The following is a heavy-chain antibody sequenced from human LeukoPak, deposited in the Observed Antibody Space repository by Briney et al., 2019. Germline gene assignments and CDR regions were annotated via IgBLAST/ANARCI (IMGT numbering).Heavy chain of an antibody. CDR2: IKQGGSEK. J-gene: IGHJ6*04. CDR3: ARDFGLRCSGGTCYSVYYYGMDV. D-gene: IGHD2-15*01. CDR1: GFTFSNYA. V-gene: IGHV3-7*03. Sequence: GGSLRLSCSASGFTFSNYAMYWVRQAPGKGLGWVANIKQGGSEKYYVDSVKGRFTISRDNAKNSLYLQMNSLRAEDTAVYYCARDFGLRCSGGTCYSVYYYGMDVWGKGTTVTVSS.